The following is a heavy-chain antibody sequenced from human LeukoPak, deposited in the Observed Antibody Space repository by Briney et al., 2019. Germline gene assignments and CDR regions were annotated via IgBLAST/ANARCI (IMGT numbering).Heavy chain of an antibody. V-gene: IGHV4-39*01. J-gene: IGHJ4*02. CDR2: IYYAGDT. Sequence: PSETLSLTCTVSGGSISSSSYYWGWIRQPPGKGLEWIGTIYYAGDTYYNPSLKSRVTMSVDTSMNQFSLKLTSVTAADAAVYYCARRTGLFAPAGSDWGQGTLVIVSS. CDR3: ARRTGLFAPAGSD. D-gene: IGHD6-13*01. CDR1: GGSISSSSYY.